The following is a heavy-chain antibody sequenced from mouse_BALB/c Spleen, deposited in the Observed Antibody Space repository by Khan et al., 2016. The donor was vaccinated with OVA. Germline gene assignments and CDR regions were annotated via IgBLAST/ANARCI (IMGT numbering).Heavy chain of an antibody. CDR1: GYSITSDYA. CDR3: AKRSV. Sequence: VQLKQSGPGLVKPSQSLTLTCTVTGYSITSDYAWNWSRQFPGSKLEWMGYIHYSGSTSYNPSLKSRISITRDTSKKPFFLQLNSVHTEDTATYYCAKRSVWGAGTTVTVSS. V-gene: IGHV3-2*02. CDR2: IHYSGST. J-gene: IGHJ1*01.